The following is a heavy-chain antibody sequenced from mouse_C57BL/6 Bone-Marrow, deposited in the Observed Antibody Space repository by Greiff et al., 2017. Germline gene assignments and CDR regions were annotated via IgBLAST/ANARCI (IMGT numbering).Heavy chain of an antibody. J-gene: IGHJ3*01. CDR2: ISSGGRYT. Sequence: EVQRVESGGDLVKPGGSLKLSCAASGFTFSSYGMSWVRQTPDKRLEWVATISSGGRYTYYPDSVKGRFTISRDNAKNTLYLQMSSLKSEDTAMYYCARHDYYCGSSYGFAYWGQGTLVTVSA. V-gene: IGHV5-6*01. CDR3: ARHDYYCGSSYGFAY. D-gene: IGHD1-1*01. CDR1: GFTFSSYG.